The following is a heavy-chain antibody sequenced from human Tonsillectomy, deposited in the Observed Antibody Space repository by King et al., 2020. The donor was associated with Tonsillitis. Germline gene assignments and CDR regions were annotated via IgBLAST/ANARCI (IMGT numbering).Heavy chain of an antibody. CDR3: AREGTSSTSCARD. Sequence: EVQLVESGGGLVQPGGSLRLSCAASGFTFSSYWMSWVRQAPGKGLEWVANIKQDGSEKYYVDSVKGRFTISRDNAKNSLYLQMNSLRAEDTAVYYCAREGTSSTSCARDWGQGTLVTVSS. CDR2: IKQDGSEK. V-gene: IGHV3-7*03. J-gene: IGHJ4*02. CDR1: GFTFSSYW. D-gene: IGHD2-2*01.